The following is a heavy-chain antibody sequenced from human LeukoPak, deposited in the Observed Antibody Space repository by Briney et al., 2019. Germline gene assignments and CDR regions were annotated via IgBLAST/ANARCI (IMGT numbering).Heavy chain of an antibody. Sequence: GGSLRLSCAASGFTFRRFDMHWVRQAPAKGLEWVAVISDDGSEKHCVDSVRGRFTISRDNSKNTVDLQMDSLRIDDTAVYYCARDGVLWSPGYFDYWGQGTLGTVSS. CDR2: ISDDGSEK. D-gene: IGHD3-10*01. J-gene: IGHJ4*02. V-gene: IGHV3-30*03. CDR1: GFTFRRFD. CDR3: ARDGVLWSPGYFDY.